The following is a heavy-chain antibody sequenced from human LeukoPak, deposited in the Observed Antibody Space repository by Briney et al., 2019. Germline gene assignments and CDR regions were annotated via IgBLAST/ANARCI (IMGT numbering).Heavy chain of an antibody. D-gene: IGHD3-10*01. CDR1: GGSISSSSYY. CDR2: IYYSGST. CDR3: ARHTYYYGSGSYYFDNWFDP. Sequence: SETLSLTCTVSGGSISSSSYYWGWIRQPPGKGLEWIGSIYYSGSTYYNPSLKSRVTISVDTSKNQFSLKLSSVTAADMAVYYCARHTYYYGSGSYYFDNWFDPWGQGTLVTVSS. J-gene: IGHJ5*02. V-gene: IGHV4-39*01.